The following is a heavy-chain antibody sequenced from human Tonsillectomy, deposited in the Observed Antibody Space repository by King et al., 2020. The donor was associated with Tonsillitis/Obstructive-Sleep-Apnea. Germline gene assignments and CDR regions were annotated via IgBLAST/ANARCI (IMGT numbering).Heavy chain of an antibody. CDR2: IDYSGST. CDR3: AREKSAYYMDV. V-gene: IGHV4-61*01. CDR1: GGSVSSGSYY. J-gene: IGHJ6*03. Sequence: VQLQESGPGLVKPSETLSLTCTVSGGSVSSGSYYWNLSRQPPGKGLQLIGYIDYSGSTNYNTSLKSRVTISVDTSKNQFSLKLRSVTAADTAVYYCAREKSAYYMDVWGKGTTVTVSS.